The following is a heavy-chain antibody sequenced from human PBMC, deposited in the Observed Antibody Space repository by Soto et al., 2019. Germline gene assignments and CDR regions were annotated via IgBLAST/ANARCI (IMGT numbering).Heavy chain of an antibody. Sequence: GGSLRLSCAASVLTFSNHVMTWVRQAPGKGLEWVSGISGSGGSTYYADSVKGRFTISRDNSQNTLSLQMSSLRAEDTAVYYCARDMYSDVWGQGTTVTVSS. D-gene: IGHD6-13*01. J-gene: IGHJ6*02. CDR2: ISGSGGST. CDR3: ARDMYSDV. V-gene: IGHV3-23*01. CDR1: VLTFSNHV.